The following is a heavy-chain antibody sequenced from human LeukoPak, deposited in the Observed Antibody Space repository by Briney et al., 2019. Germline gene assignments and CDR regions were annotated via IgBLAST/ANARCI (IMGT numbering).Heavy chain of an antibody. Sequence: ASVKVSCKVSGYTLSDLSIHWVRQGPGKGLEWMAGFVLEDGERIYAQKFRGRVRVTEDTSTDTAYMELSSLRSEDTAVYYCATLDLPPSTAAVASRGQGTLVTVSS. V-gene: IGHV1-24*01. D-gene: IGHD6-13*01. CDR2: FVLEDGER. CDR3: ATLDLPPSTAAVAS. CDR1: GYTLSDLS. J-gene: IGHJ5*01.